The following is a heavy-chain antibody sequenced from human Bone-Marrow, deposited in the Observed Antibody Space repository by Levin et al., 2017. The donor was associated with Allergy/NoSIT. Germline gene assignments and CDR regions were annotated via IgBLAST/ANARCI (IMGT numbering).Heavy chain of an antibody. Sequence: GGSLRLSCSASGFSTENYVMNWVRQAPGKGLEWVSGISGNGATTYYADSVRGRFTISRDNSRNMLVLEMNRLRAEDTATSYRARCQKATVLAVFAIVRNSMDVWGKGTTVTVS. CDR3: ARCQKATVLAVFAIVRNSMDV. D-gene: IGHD2-8*02. J-gene: IGHJ6*03. CDR2: ISGNGATT. V-gene: IGHV3-23*01. CDR1: GFSTENYV.